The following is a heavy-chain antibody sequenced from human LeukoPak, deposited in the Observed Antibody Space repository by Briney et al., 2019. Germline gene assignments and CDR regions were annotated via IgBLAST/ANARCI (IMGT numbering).Heavy chain of an antibody. CDR1: GFTFSNYA. CDR2: ISGSGGST. V-gene: IGHV3-23*01. D-gene: IGHD6-13*01. Sequence: GGSLRLSCAASGFTFSNYAMSWVRQAPGKGLEWVSAISGSGGSTYYADSVKGRFTISRGNSKNTLYLQMNSLRAEDTAVYYCAKRSGSSSWTYFDYWGQGTLVTVSS. J-gene: IGHJ4*02. CDR3: AKRSGSSSWTYFDY.